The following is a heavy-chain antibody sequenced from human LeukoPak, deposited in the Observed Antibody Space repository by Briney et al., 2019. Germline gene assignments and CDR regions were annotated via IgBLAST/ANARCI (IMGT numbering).Heavy chain of an antibody. Sequence: ASVKVSCKASGYTFTSYGISWVRQAPGQGLEWMGWISAYNGNTNYAQKLQGRVTMTTDTSTSTAYMELRSLRSDDTAVYYCARHPDVDTAMVEYYFDYWGQGTLVTVSS. D-gene: IGHD5-18*01. CDR3: ARHPDVDTAMVEYYFDY. V-gene: IGHV1-18*01. J-gene: IGHJ4*02. CDR2: ISAYNGNT. CDR1: GYTFTSYG.